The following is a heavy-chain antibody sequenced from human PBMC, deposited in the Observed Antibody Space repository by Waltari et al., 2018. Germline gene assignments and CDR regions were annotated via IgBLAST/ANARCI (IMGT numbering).Heavy chain of an antibody. J-gene: IGHJ5*02. CDR3: ARSVLWLRGWFDP. V-gene: IGHV1-69*04. D-gene: IGHD5-18*01. Sequence: QVQLVQSGAEVKKPGSSVKVSCKASGGTFSSYAISWVRQAPGQGLEWMGRINPILGIANYAQKFQGRVTITADKSTSTAYMELSSLRSEDTAVYYCARSVLWLRGWFDPWGQGTLVTVSS. CDR2: INPILGIA. CDR1: GGTFSSYA.